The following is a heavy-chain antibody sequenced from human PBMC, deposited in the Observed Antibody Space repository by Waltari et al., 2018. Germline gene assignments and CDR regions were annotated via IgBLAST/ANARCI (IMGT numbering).Heavy chain of an antibody. V-gene: IGHV3-30*02. CDR3: AKDRIYSSGWSLYCDY. D-gene: IGHD6-19*01. CDR2: IRYDGSKK. J-gene: IGHJ4*02. Sequence: QVQLVESGGGVVQPGGSLSLSCAASGFTFSSYGMHWVRPAPGKGVEWVAFIRYDGSKKYYADSGKGRFTISRDNSKNTLYLQMNSLRAEDTAVYYCAKDRIYSSGWSLYCDYWGQGTLVTVSS. CDR1: GFTFSSYG.